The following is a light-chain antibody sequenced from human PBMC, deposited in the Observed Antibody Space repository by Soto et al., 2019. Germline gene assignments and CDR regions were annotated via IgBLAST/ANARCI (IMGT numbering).Light chain of an antibody. J-gene: IGLJ1*01. V-gene: IGLV2-8*01. CDR2: EVN. Sequence: QSALTQPPSASGSPGQSVAISCTGTSSDVGGYNYVSWYQQHPGKAPKLMIYEVNKRPSGVPDRFSGSKSDNTASLTVSGLQAEDEADYYCSSYGGSSNVFGTGTNLTVL. CDR1: SSDVGGYNY. CDR3: SSYGGSSNV.